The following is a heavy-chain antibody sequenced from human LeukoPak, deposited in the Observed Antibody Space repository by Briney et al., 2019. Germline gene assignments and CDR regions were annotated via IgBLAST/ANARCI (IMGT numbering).Heavy chain of an antibody. V-gene: IGHV3-74*01. Sequence: PGGSLRLSCAASGFTFSSYWMHWVRQAPGKGLVWVSRINSDGSSTSYADSVKGRFTISRDNAKNTLYLQMNSLRAEDTAVYYCANLAYCGGDCYFFDYWGQGTLVTVSS. CDR1: GFTFSSYW. J-gene: IGHJ4*02. CDR3: ANLAYCGGDCYFFDY. CDR2: INSDGSST. D-gene: IGHD2-21*02.